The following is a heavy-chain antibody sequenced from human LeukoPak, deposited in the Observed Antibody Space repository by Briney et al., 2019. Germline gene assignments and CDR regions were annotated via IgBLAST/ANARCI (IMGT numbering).Heavy chain of an antibody. CDR2: ISFDGSNK. CDR3: AKDQGLRWYLGVFDI. J-gene: IGHJ3*02. D-gene: IGHD4-23*01. Sequence: PEGSLRLSCPASGFTFRSYGMHGVRQAPGKGVAGVAVISFDGSNKYYADSVKGRFTISRDNSKNTLYLQLNSLRAEDTAVYYCAKDQGLRWYLGVFDIWGQGTMVTVSS. CDR1: GFTFRSYG. V-gene: IGHV3-30*18.